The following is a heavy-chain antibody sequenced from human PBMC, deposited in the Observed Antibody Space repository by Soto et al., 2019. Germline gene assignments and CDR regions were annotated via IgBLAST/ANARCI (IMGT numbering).Heavy chain of an antibody. J-gene: IGHJ6*02. D-gene: IGHD3-16*01. CDR3: ARKDGGFGTYGMDV. CDR1: GFTFTSYG. V-gene: IGHV1-18*01. CDR2: ISASNGNT. Sequence: QVQLVQSGGEVKKPGASVKVSCKASGFTFTSYGISWVRQAPGQGLEWMGWISASNGNTHYAQKLQGRVTMTTDAPTSTAYMELRSLRSNDTAVYYCARKDGGFGTYGMDVWGQGTTVTVSS.